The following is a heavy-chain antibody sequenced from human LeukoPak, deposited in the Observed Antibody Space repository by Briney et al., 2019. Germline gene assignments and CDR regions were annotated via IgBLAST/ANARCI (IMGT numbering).Heavy chain of an antibody. CDR1: AFTFSNYW. V-gene: IGHV3-7*04. CDR2: INQDGSVR. Sequence: GGSLRLSCAASAFTFSNYWVDWVRQAPGKGLEWVANINQDGSVRNYVDSVKGRFTISRDNTKNSVYLQMNSLRAEDTGVYYCARGGPTVTPADYWGQGTLVTVSS. J-gene: IGHJ4*02. D-gene: IGHD4-17*01. CDR3: ARGGPTVTPADY.